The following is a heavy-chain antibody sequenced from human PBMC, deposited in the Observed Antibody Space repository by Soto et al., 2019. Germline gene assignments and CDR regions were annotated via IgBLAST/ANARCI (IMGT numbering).Heavy chain of an antibody. J-gene: IGHJ4*02. CDR2: IIPIFGTA. CDR1: GVTFTSYS. V-gene: IGHV1-69*05. D-gene: IGHD2-2*01. CDR3: ARDTSNYFDF. Sequence: SVKVSCKASGVTFTSYSISCVRQAPGQGLEWMGGIIPIFGTANYVPKFQGRITMTTDTSTSTAYMELRSLRSDDTALYFCARDTSNYFDFWGQGTPVTVS.